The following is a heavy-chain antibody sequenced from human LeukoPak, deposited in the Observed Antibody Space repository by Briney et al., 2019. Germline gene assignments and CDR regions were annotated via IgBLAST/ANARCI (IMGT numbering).Heavy chain of an antibody. Sequence: LPGGSLRLSCAASGFTFDDYAIHWVRQAPGKGLEWVSGISWNSGSIGYADSVKGRFTISRDNAKNSLYLQMNSLRAEDTALNYCAKAYYYYGSGSYSPVDYWGQGTLVTVSS. CDR1: GFTFDDYA. CDR3: AKAYYYYGSGSYSPVDY. V-gene: IGHV3-9*01. D-gene: IGHD3-10*01. J-gene: IGHJ4*02. CDR2: ISWNSGSI.